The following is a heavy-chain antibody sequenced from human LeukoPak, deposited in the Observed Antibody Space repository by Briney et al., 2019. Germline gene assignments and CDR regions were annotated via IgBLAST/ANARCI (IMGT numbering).Heavy chain of an antibody. CDR2: IKTDGSST. V-gene: IGHV3-74*01. CDR3: ARGGTSGCLDY. D-gene: IGHD6-19*01. Sequence: GGSLRLSCAASGFTFSNYWMHWVRQAPGKGLVWVSRIKTDGSSTSYADSVKGRFTITRDNAKNTLYLQMNTMSAEDTAVYFCARGGTSGCLDYWGQGTLVTVSS. J-gene: IGHJ4*02. CDR1: GFTFSNYW.